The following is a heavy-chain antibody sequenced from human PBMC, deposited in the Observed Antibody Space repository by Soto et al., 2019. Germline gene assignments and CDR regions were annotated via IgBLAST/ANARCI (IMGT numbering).Heavy chain of an antibody. V-gene: IGHV3-21*01. CDR2: ISSSSSYI. Sequence: EVQLVESGGGLVKPGGSLRLSCAASGFTFSSYSMNWVRQAPGKGLEWVSSISSSSSYIYYADSVKGRFTISRDNATNSLYLQMNSLIAEDTAVYYCARSTMVRGVSGFDPWVHGTLVTVSS. CDR3: ARSTMVRGVSGFDP. D-gene: IGHD3-10*01. CDR1: GFTFSSYS. J-gene: IGHJ5*02.